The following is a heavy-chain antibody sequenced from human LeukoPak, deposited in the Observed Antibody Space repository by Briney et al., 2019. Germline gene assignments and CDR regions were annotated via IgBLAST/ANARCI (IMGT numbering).Heavy chain of an antibody. J-gene: IGHJ4*02. Sequence: GASVKVSCKASGYTFNGYYKHWVRQAPGQGLEWMGWINPNSGGTNYAQKFQGRVTMTRDTSISTAYMELSRLRSDDTAVYYCARGQQWLEAFDYWGLGTLVTVSS. CDR2: INPNSGGT. CDR1: GYTFNGYY. D-gene: IGHD6-19*01. V-gene: IGHV1-2*02. CDR3: ARGQQWLEAFDY.